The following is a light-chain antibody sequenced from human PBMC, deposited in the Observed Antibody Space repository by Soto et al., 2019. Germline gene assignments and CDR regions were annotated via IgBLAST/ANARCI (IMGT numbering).Light chain of an antibody. J-gene: IGKJ5*01. Sequence: EIVMTQSPATLSVSPGEIATLSCRASQSVGTNFAWYQQKPGQAPRLLIYGVSTRATGVPGRISGSGSGTEFTLTISSLQSEDSAVYYCQQYNNWPPLTFGQGTRLEIK. CDR3: QQYNNWPPLT. V-gene: IGKV3-15*01. CDR2: GVS. CDR1: QSVGTN.